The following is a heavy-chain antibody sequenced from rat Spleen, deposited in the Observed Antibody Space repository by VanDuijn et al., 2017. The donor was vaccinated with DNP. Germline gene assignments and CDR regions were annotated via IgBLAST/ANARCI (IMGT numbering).Heavy chain of an antibody. D-gene: IGHD4-1*01. CDR3: TTEGDISSYWYFDF. J-gene: IGHJ1*01. Sequence: EVQLVDSGGDLVQPGRSLKLSCASSGFTFSDYYMAWVRQAPTKGLEWVAYITYDGGSTYYRDSVQGRFTISRDNAKSTLYLQMDSLRSEDTATYYCTTEGDISSYWYFDFWGPGTMVTVSS. V-gene: IGHV5-20*01. CDR1: GFTFSDYY. CDR2: ITYDGGST.